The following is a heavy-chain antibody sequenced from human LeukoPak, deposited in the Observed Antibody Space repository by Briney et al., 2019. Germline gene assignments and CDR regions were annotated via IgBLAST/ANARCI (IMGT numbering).Heavy chain of an antibody. Sequence: GGSLRLSCAASGFTFSSDSMNWVRQAPGKGLEWVSFISGSSSYKYYADSVKGRVTISRDNAKNSLYLQMNSLRAEDTAVYYCARDYCTNGVCRYDWGQGTLVTVSS. CDR1: GFTFSSDS. J-gene: IGHJ4*02. D-gene: IGHD2-8*01. V-gene: IGHV3-21*01. CDR3: ARDYCTNGVCRYD. CDR2: ISGSSSYK.